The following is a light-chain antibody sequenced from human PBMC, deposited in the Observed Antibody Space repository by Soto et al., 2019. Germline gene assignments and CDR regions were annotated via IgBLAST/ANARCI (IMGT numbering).Light chain of an antibody. J-gene: IGKJ1*01. V-gene: IGKV3-20*01. Sequence: EIVMPQSPATLSVSPGERATLSCRASQSVGDNLAWYQQKPGQAPRLVIRGASNRATGLPDRFSGSGSGTDFTLTINSLEPEDFAVYYCQHFGSSLRTFGQGTKVDIK. CDR3: QHFGSSLRT. CDR1: QSVGDN. CDR2: GAS.